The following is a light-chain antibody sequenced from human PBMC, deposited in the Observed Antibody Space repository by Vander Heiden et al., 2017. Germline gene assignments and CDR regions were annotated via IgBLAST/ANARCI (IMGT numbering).Light chain of an antibody. J-gene: IGLJ1*01. V-gene: IGLV2-23*02. CDR1: SSDVGSYNL. Sequence: QSALTQPASVSGSPGQSITISCTGTSSDVGSYNLVSWYQQHPGKAPKVMIYEVSKRPSGVSNRFSGPKSGNTASLTISGLQAEDEADYYCCSYAGSRTFVFGTGTKVTVL. CDR3: CSYAGSRTFV. CDR2: EVS.